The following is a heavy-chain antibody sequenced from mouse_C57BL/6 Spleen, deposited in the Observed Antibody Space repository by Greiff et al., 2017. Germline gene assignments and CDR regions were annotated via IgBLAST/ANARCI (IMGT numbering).Heavy chain of an antibody. CDR1: GFTFSDYY. V-gene: IGHV5-16*01. J-gene: IGHJ2*01. CDR3: AREGSSGSVLFDY. D-gene: IGHD3-2*02. Sequence: DVKLVESEGGLVQPGSSMKLSCTASGFTFSDYYMAWVRQVPEKGLEWVANINYDGSSTYYLDSLKSRFIISRDNAKNILYLQMSSLKSEDTATYYCAREGSSGSVLFDYWGQGTTLTVSS. CDR2: INYDGSST.